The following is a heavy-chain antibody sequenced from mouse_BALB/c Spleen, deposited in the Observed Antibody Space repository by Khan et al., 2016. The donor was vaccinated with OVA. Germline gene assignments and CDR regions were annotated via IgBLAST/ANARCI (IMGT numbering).Heavy chain of an antibody. J-gene: IGHJ4*01. CDR3: AREGLRGVAMDY. V-gene: IGHV1S56*01. Sequence: QVQLQQSGPELVKPGALVKISCKASVYTFTAYDINWVSQRPGQGLEWIGWIYPGDGSTKYNENFKGKATLTADKSSNTAYMQLSSLTSEKSAVYFCAREGLRGVAMDYWGQGTSVSVSS. CDR2: IYPGDGST. D-gene: IGHD2-4*01. CDR1: VYTFTAYD.